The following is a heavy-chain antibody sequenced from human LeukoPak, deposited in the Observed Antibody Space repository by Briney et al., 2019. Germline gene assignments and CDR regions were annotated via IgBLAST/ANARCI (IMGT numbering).Heavy chain of an antibody. CDR2: ISSSSSYI. D-gene: IGHD6-19*01. J-gene: IGHJ4*02. V-gene: IGHV3-21*01. CDR1: GFTFSSYS. CDR3: ARDLQQWLVSDYFDY. Sequence: GGSLRLSCAASGFTFSSYSMNWVRQAPGKGLEWVSSISSSSSYIYYADSVKGRFTISRDNAKNSLYLQMNSPRAEDTAVYYCARDLQQWLVSDYFDYWGQGTLVTVSS.